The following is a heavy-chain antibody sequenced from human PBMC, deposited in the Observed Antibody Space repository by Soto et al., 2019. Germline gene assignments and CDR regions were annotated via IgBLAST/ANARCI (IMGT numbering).Heavy chain of an antibody. Sequence: QEQRVQCGAEVKKPGSSVKVSCKASGGIFSSYAISWVRQAPGQGLEWMGGIMPSFGTANYAQKFQGRVTITADESTNTAYMDLSSLKSEDTAIYYCARGGSGYVWFNEFWGQGTLVTVSS. J-gene: IGHJ4*02. D-gene: IGHD3-22*01. CDR1: GGIFSSYA. CDR3: ARGGSGYVWFNEF. V-gene: IGHV1-69*01. CDR2: IMPSFGTA.